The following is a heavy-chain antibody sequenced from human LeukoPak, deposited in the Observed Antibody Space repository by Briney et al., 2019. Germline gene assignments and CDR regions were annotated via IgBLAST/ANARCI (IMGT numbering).Heavy chain of an antibody. CDR1: GGSFSGYY. D-gene: IGHD6-13*01. V-gene: IGHV3-74*01. Sequence: ETLSLTCAVYGGSFSGYYWSWIRQPPGKGLEWVSRINSDGSSTSYADSVKGRFTISRDNAKNTLYLQMNSLRAEDTAVYYCAREGAAAAGHDYWGQGTLVTVSS. CDR3: AREGAAAAGHDY. J-gene: IGHJ4*02. CDR2: INSDGSST.